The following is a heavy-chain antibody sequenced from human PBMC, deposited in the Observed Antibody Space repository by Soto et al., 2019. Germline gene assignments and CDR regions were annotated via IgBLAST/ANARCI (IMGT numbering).Heavy chain of an antibody. Sequence: PSETLSLTCAVSGGSISSSNWWSWVRQPPGKGLEWIGEIYHSGSTNYNPSLKSRVTISVDKSKNQFSLKLSSVTAADTAVYYCARVLKRGIAARPSAGDYYGMDVWGQGTTVTVSS. CDR3: ARVLKRGIAARPSAGDYYGMDV. V-gene: IGHV4-4*02. CDR2: IYHSGST. D-gene: IGHD6-6*01. CDR1: GGSISSSNW. J-gene: IGHJ6*02.